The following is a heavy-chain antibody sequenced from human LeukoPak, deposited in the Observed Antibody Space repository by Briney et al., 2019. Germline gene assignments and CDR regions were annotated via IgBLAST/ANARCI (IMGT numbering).Heavy chain of an antibody. D-gene: IGHD2-21*01. Sequence: SGPTLVNPTQTLTLTCTFSGFSRSTSAMCVSWIRQPPGKALGWLARIDWDDDEHFSPSLMTRLTISKDTSKHQVVLTMTNMDSVDTATYYCARVISGEGMDVWGQGTTVTVSS. CDR2: IDWDDDE. J-gene: IGHJ6*02. CDR3: ARVISGEGMDV. V-gene: IGHV2-70*11. CDR1: GFSRSTSAMC.